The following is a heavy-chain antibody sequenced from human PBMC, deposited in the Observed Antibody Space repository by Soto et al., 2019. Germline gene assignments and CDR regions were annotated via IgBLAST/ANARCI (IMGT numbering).Heavy chain of an antibody. Sequence: VAVISYDGSNKYYADSVKGRFTISRDNSKNTLYLQMNSLRAEDTAVYYCARGGPGITMIVDNWFDPWGQGTLVTVSS. J-gene: IGHJ5*02. D-gene: IGHD3-22*01. CDR3: ARGGPGITMIVDNWFDP. CDR2: ISYDGSNK. V-gene: IGHV3-30-3*01.